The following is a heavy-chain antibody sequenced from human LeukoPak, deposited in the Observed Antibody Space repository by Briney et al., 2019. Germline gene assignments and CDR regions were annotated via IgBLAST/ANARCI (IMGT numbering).Heavy chain of an antibody. J-gene: IGHJ5*02. V-gene: IGHV1-2*02. CDR3: ARAGGRSWFDP. CDR1: GYSFNDKY. Sequence: ASVKVSCKASGYSFNDKYLHWVRQTPGQGLEWMGSINPNSGGTNYAQKFQGRVTMTTDTSMSTAYMELSRLTSDDTAVYYCARAGGRSWFDPWGQGTLVTVSS. CDR2: INPNSGGT.